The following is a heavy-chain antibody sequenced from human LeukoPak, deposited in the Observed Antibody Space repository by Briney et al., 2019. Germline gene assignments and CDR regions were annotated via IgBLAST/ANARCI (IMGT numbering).Heavy chain of an antibody. CDR1: GFTFSNYA. J-gene: IGHJ4*02. Sequence: GGSLRLSCAASGFTFSNYAMSWVRQAPGKGLEWVSSISSSSSYIYYADSVKGRFTISRDNAKNSLYLQMNSLRAEDTAVYYCARDSGSYGDYRYWGQGTLVTVSS. V-gene: IGHV3-21*01. CDR3: ARDSGSYGDYRY. CDR2: ISSSSSYI. D-gene: IGHD4-17*01.